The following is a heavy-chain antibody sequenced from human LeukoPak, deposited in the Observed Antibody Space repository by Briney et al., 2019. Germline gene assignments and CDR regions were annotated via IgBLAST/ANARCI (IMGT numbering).Heavy chain of an antibody. CDR3: ARGTVLMVRGVDYYYGMDV. Sequence: ASVKVSCKASGYTFTSYGISWVRQAPGQGLEWMGWISAYNGNTNYAQKLQGRVTMTTDTSTSTAYMELRSLRSDDTAVYYCARGTVLMVRGVDYYYGMDVWGQGTTVTVSS. CDR1: GYTFTSYG. D-gene: IGHD3-10*01. V-gene: IGHV1-18*01. J-gene: IGHJ6*02. CDR2: ISAYNGNT.